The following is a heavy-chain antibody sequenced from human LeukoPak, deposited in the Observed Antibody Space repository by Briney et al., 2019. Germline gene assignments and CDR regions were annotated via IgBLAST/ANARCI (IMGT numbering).Heavy chain of an antibody. Sequence: PGGALRLSCAASVFNFSGSAMPWVRQASGKGLECDGRFRSKANSYATAYAASVKGRFTISRDDSQNAAYLQMNSLKTEDTSVYYCTCLFESRGYNKDHYWGQGTLVTVSS. V-gene: IGHV3-73*01. CDR3: TCLFESRGYNKDHY. CDR1: VFNFSGSA. J-gene: IGHJ4*02. CDR2: FRSKANSYAT. D-gene: IGHD3-22*01.